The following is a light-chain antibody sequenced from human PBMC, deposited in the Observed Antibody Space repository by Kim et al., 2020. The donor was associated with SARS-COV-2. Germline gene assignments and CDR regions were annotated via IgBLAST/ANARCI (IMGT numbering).Light chain of an antibody. Sequence: PGDRAALSCRASQSLSGNFIAWYQQKPGQAPRLLIYGASIRATGIPDRFSGSGAGADFTLTINRLEPEDFAVYYCQQYGTSGRTFGQGTKVDIK. CDR1: QSLSGNF. V-gene: IGKV3-20*01. CDR2: GAS. CDR3: QQYGTSGRT. J-gene: IGKJ1*01.